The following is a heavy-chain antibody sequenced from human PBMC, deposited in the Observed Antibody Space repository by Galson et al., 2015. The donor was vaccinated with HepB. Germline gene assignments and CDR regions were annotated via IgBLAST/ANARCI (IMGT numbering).Heavy chain of an antibody. CDR2: TSSDVSDK. CDR3: ARAPVATINYYFYLEV. J-gene: IGHJ6*03. Sequence: SLRLSCAASGFTLSSYAMHWVRQAPGQGLEWVAVTSSDVSDKYYGDSVKGRFTISRDNSKSTLYLQMNSLGPEDTAVYYCARAPVATINYYFYLEVWGKGTTVTVSS. D-gene: IGHD5-12*01. CDR1: GFTLSSYA. V-gene: IGHV3-30*03.